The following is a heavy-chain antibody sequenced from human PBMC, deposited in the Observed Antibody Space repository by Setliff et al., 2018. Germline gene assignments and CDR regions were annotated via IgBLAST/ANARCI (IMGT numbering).Heavy chain of an antibody. D-gene: IGHD6-13*01. CDR3: ARGGRISYRPSTSWYILDY. J-gene: IGHJ4*02. CDR2: ISSGST. Sequence: NPSETLSLTCTVSGGSISVYYWTWFRQPPGKGLEWIGYISSGSTNYNPSLKSRVTISVDPSKNQFSLRVTSVTAADTAVYYCARGGRISYRPSTSWYILDYWGQGTLVTVSS. V-gene: IGHV4-59*01. CDR1: GGSISVYY.